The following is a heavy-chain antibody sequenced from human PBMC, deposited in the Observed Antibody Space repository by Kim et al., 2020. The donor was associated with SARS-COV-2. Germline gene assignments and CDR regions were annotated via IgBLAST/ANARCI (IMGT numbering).Heavy chain of an antibody. D-gene: IGHD3-16*02. Sequence: GGSLRLSCAASGFTFSDYYMSWIRQAPGKGLEWVSYISSSSSYTNYADSVKGRFTISRDNAKNSLYLQMNSLRAEDTAVYYCARVGYDYVWGSYRDYYYYYCMDVWGQVTPVTVSS. V-gene: IGHV3-11*05. CDR3: ARVGYDYVWGSYRDYYYYYCMDV. J-gene: IGHJ6*02. CDR2: ISSSSSYT. CDR1: GFTFSDYY.